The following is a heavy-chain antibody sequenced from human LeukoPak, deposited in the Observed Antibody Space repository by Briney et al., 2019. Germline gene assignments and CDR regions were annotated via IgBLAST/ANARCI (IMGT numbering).Heavy chain of an antibody. D-gene: IGHD3-22*01. Sequence: GGSLRLSCAASGFTFSSYAMSWVRQAPGKGLEWVSAISGSGGSTYYADSVKGRFTISRDNSKNTLYLQMNSLRAEDTAVYYCAKDSYYDSSGYCSYWGQGTLVTVSS. V-gene: IGHV3-23*01. CDR3: AKDSYYDSSGYCSY. CDR1: GFTFSSYA. CDR2: ISGSGGST. J-gene: IGHJ4*02.